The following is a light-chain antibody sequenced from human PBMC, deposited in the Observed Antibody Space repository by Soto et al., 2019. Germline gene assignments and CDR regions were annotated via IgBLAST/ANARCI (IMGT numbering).Light chain of an antibody. CDR1: QSMSDS. Sequence: DIQLTQSPSSLSASVGDRVTITCRASQSMSDSLNWYQQKSGKAPKLLIYSASSLESGVPSRFSGSGSGIDFTLTISSLQPEDFGTYFCQQSYSNSYTFGQGTTLEIK. CDR2: SAS. V-gene: IGKV1-39*01. CDR3: QQSYSNSYT. J-gene: IGKJ2*01.